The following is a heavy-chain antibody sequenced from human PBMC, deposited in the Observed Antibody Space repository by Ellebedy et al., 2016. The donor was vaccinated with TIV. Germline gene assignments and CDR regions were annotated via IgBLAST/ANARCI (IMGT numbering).Heavy chain of an antibody. CDR1: GYTFSSYW. D-gene: IGHD6-19*01. J-gene: IGHJ4*02. CDR3: ARDQWLGRAYYFDS. CDR2: INGDGSST. Sequence: GGSLRLSCAASGYTFSSYWMHWVRHTPGKGLMWVSQINGDGSSTDYVDSVKGRFSISRDNAKNSLYVQMNSLRDEDTAVYYCARDQWLGRAYYFDSWGQGTLVTVSS. V-gene: IGHV3-74*01.